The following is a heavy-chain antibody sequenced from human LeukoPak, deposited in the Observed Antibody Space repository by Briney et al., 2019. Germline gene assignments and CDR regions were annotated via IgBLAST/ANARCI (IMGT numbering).Heavy chain of an antibody. CDR3: ARDWGSRVEYYGSGSYRTFWFDP. Sequence: PGGSLRLSCAASGFTVSGNYMSWVRQAPGKGLEWVSVIYSGAGADSADSVKGRFTISRDNSKNTLYLHMNSLRADDTAVYYCARDWGSRVEYYGSGSYRTFWFDPWGQGTLVTVSS. J-gene: IGHJ5*02. D-gene: IGHD3-10*01. CDR2: IYSGAGA. CDR1: GFTVSGNY. V-gene: IGHV3-66*01.